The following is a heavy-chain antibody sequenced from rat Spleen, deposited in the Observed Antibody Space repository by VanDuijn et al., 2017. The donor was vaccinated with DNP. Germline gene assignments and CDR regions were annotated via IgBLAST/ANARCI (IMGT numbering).Heavy chain of an antibody. CDR2: ISTGGGST. CDR1: GFTFSDYN. V-gene: IGHV5-25*01. D-gene: IGHD1-3*01. J-gene: IGHJ2*01. Sequence: EVQLVESGGGLVQPGRSLKLSCAASGFTFSDYNMAWVRQAPKKGLEWVASISTGGGSTYYSDSVKGRFTISRDNAKNTLYLQMNSLRSEDTATYYCARGNYGSYHYWGQGVIVTVSS. CDR3: ARGNYGSYHY.